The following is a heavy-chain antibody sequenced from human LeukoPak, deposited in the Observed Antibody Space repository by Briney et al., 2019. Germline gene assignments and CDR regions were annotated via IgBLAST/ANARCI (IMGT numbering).Heavy chain of an antibody. CDR3: ATSRPGNYFPNY. CDR2: MNPNSGNT. D-gene: IGHD2/OR15-2a*01. CDR1: GGTFSSYA. J-gene: IGHJ4*02. V-gene: IGHV1-8*03. Sequence: GSSVKVSCKASGGTFSSYAINWVRQATGQGLEWMGWMNPNSGNTGYAQKFQGRVTITRNTSISTAYMELSSLRSEDTAVYYCATSRPGNYFPNYWGQGTLVTVSS.